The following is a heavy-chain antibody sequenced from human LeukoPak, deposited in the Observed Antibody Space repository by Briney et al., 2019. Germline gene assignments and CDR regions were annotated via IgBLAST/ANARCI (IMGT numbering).Heavy chain of an antibody. Sequence: SVKVSCKASGGTFSSYAISWVRQAPGQGLEWMGRIIPILGIANYAQKFQGRVTITADKSTSTAYMELSSLRSEDTAVYYCARDCSSTSCYTGDYYYGMDVWGQGTTVTVSS. CDR1: GGTFSSYA. V-gene: IGHV1-69*04. CDR3: ARDCSSTSCYTGDYYYGMDV. J-gene: IGHJ6*02. CDR2: IIPILGIA. D-gene: IGHD2-2*02.